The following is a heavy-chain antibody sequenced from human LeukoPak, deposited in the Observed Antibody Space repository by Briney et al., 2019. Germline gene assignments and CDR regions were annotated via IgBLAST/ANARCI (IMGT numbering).Heavy chain of an antibody. CDR2: IIPMFGTA. CDR3: AAAPDGWELMQFDP. V-gene: IGHV1-69*13. J-gene: IGHJ5*02. D-gene: IGHD1-26*01. CDR1: GGTFSSYA. Sequence: ASVKVSCKASGGTFSSYAISWVRQAPGQGLEWMGGIIPMFGTANYAQKFQGRVTITADESTSTAYMELSSLRSEDTAVYYCAAAPDGWELMQFDPWGQGTLVTVSS.